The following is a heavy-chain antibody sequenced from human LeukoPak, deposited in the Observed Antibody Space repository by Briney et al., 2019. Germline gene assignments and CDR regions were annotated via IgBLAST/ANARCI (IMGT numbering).Heavy chain of an antibody. CDR2: IYNSGST. D-gene: IGHD5-18*01. J-gene: IGHJ4*02. CDR1: GDSISTDGSY. V-gene: IGHV4-39*01. Sequence: SETLCLTCTVSGDSISTDGSYWGWIRQPPGKGLEWIAIIYNSGSTYCNPSLKSRVTISVDTSKNQFSLRLSSVTAADTAVFYCARHRGYSYGGNFDYWGQGTLVTVSS. CDR3: ARHRGYSYGGNFDY.